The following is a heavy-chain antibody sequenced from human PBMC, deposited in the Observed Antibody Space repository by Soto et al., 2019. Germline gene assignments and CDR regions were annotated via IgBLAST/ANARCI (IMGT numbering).Heavy chain of an antibody. V-gene: IGHV3-30*03. J-gene: IGHJ4*02. Sequence: QVQLVESGGGVVQPGSSLRLSCEASGFTFSMYGMHWVRQAPGKGLAWVGVIYSDGSHQYYGDSVKGRFTISRDNSNKMVYLQMTGLRLDDSALYYCARDRRVIPDADMDYWGQGVLVTVSS. D-gene: IGHD2-21*01. CDR2: IYSDGSHQ. CDR1: GFTFSMYG. CDR3: ARDRRVIPDADMDY.